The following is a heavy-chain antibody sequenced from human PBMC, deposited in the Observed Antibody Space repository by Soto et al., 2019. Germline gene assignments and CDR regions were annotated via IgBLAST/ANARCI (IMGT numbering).Heavy chain of an antibody. D-gene: IGHD6-13*01. J-gene: IGHJ5*02. V-gene: IGHV1-3*01. CDR2: INAGNGNT. CDR1: GYTLSNYA. Sequence: QVQVVQSGAEVKKPGASVKVSCKASGYTLSNYAMHWVRQATGQRLEWMGWINAGNGNTKYSQKFQGRVSITRDTSETTAYMELSSRRFEATAVYYCASEGGGSAAAGMVSWGQGTLVTVSS. CDR3: ASEGGGSAAAGMVS.